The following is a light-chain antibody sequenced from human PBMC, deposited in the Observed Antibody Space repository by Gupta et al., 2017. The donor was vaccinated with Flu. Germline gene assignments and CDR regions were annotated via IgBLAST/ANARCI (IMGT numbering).Light chain of an antibody. CDR3: QQSDNNPWT. J-gene: IGKJ1*01. V-gene: IGKV1-39*01. Sequence: PSSLSASVGVRVTITCRASQRISTYLNWYQQKPGKAPKLLIYAASNLQSGVPSRFSGSGSGTDFTLTISSLQPEDFAAYYCQQSDNNPWTFGQGTKVEIK. CDR1: QRISTY. CDR2: AAS.